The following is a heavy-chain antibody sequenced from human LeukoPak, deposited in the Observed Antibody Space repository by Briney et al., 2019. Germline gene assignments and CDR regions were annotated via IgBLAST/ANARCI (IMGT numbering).Heavy chain of an antibody. CDR1: GFTFSTYA. CDR3: AKAPPYTGSSQSHWYFDL. D-gene: IGHD1-26*01. J-gene: IGHJ2*01. Sequence: GGSLRPSCTASGFTFSTYAMSWVRQTPEKGLEWVSAIGSDGVNTLYADSVKGRFTISRDNSKSTLYLQINSLRAEDTALYFCAKAPPYTGSSQSHWYFDLWGRGTLVTVSS. V-gene: IGHV3-23*01. CDR2: IGSDGVNT.